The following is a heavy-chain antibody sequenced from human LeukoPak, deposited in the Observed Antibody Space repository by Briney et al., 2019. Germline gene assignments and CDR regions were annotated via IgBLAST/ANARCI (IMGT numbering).Heavy chain of an antibody. CDR2: ISGSGGST. Sequence: GGSLRLSCAASGFTFSSYAMSWVRQAPGKGLEWVSAISGSGGSTYYADSVKGRFTISRDNSKNTLYLQMNSLRAEDTAVYYCANTKHYYVSGSSAADYWGQGTLVTVSS. V-gene: IGHV3-23*01. J-gene: IGHJ4*02. D-gene: IGHD3-10*01. CDR3: ANTKHYYVSGSSAADY. CDR1: GFTFSSYA.